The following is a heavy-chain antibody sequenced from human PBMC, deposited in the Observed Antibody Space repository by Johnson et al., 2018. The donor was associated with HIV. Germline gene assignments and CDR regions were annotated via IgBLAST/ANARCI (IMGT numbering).Heavy chain of an antibody. D-gene: IGHD2-21*01. J-gene: IGHJ3*02. CDR2: IRYDGSNK. Sequence: QMLLVESGGGVVQPGRSLRVSCAASGFTFSSYAMHWVRQAPGKGLEWVAFIRYDGSNKYYADSVKGRFTISRDNSKNTLYLQMNSLRAEDTAVYYCAVVALPMYWYDAFDIWGQGTMVTVSS. CDR1: GFTFSSYA. CDR3: AVVALPMYWYDAFDI. V-gene: IGHV3-33*08.